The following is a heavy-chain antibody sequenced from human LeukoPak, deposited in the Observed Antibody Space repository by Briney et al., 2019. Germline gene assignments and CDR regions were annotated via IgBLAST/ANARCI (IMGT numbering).Heavy chain of an antibody. J-gene: IGHJ4*02. D-gene: IGHD2-8*02. CDR3: ARFAGGHFDY. Sequence: SQTLSLTCAISGDSVSSNSAGWNWIRQSPLRGLEWLGRTYYRPKWYNDYAVSVKSRITINPDTSKNQFSLQLNSVTPEDTAVYFCARFAGGHFDYWGQGTLVAVSS. CDR2: TYYRPKWYN. V-gene: IGHV6-1*01. CDR1: GDSVSSNSAG.